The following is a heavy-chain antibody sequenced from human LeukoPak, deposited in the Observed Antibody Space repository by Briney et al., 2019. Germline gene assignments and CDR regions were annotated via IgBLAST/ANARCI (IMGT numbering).Heavy chain of an antibody. CDR3: ARADYSNYGDAFDI. Sequence: SETLSLTCTVSGGSVSSGSYYWSWIRQPPGKGLEWIGYIYYSGSTNYNPSLKSRVTISVNTSKNQFSLKLSSVTAADTAVYYCARADYSNYGDAFDIWGQGTMVTVSS. CDR1: GGSVSSGSYY. J-gene: IGHJ3*02. D-gene: IGHD4-11*01. CDR2: IYYSGST. V-gene: IGHV4-61*01.